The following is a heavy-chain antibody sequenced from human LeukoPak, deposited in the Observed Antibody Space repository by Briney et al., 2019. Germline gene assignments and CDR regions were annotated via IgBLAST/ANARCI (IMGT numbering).Heavy chain of an antibody. CDR1: GGSISSSSDY. CDR3: ARHQWHYYYYMGV. D-gene: IGHD6-19*01. Sequence: SETLSLTCTVSGGSISSSSDYWGWIRQPPGKGLEWIGRIYYSRDTYYNPSLKSRRVTIPVDTPKNQFSLRLSSVTAADTAVYYCARHQWHYYYYMGVWGKGSTVTVSS. CDR2: IYYSRDT. J-gene: IGHJ6*03. V-gene: IGHV4-39*01.